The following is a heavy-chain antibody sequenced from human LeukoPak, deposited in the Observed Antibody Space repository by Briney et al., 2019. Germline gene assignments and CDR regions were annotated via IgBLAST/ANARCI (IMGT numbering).Heavy chain of an antibody. CDR3: ARRYYYDSSGYYEDAFDI. CDR1: GYTFTGYY. D-gene: IGHD3-22*01. CDR2: INPNSGGT. V-gene: IGHV1-2*02. Sequence: ASVKVSCKASGYTFTGYYMHWVRQAPGQGLEGMGWINPNSGGTNYAQKFQGRVTMTRDTSISTAYMELSRLRSDDTAVYYCARRYYYDSSGYYEDAFDIWGQGTMVTVSS. J-gene: IGHJ3*02.